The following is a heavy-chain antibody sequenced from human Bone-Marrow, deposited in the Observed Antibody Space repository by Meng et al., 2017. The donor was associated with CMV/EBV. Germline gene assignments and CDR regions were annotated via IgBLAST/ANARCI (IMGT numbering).Heavy chain of an antibody. D-gene: IGHD6-13*01. V-gene: IGHV4-39*01. J-gene: IGHJ4*02. Sequence: SETLSLTCTVSGGSISSSSYYWGWIRQPPGKGLEWIGSIYYSGSTYYNPSLKSRVTISVDTSKNQFSLKLSSVTAADTAVYYCARTFSSSWSSEGSDYFDYWGQRTLVTVSS. CDR3: ARTFSSSWSSEGSDYFDY. CDR2: IYYSGST. CDR1: GGSISSSSYY.